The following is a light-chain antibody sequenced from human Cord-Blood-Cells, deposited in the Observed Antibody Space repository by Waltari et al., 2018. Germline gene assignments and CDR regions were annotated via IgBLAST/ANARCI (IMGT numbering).Light chain of an antibody. CDR1: SSDFGGYNS. J-gene: IGLJ2*01. V-gene: IGLV2-14*01. CDR3: SSYTSSSTLV. CDR2: DVS. Sequence: QSALTQPAPASGSPGQSVTISSTGTSSDFGGYNSVSWYQLHPGKAPKLMIYDVSKRPSGVSNRFSGSKSGNTASLTISGLQAEDEADYYCSSYTSSSTLVFGGGTKLTVL.